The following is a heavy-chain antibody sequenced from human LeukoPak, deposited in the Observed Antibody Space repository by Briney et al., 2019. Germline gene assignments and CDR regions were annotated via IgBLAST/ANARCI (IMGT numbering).Heavy chain of an antibody. CDR3: ARVRHYPYSSSWYGAFDI. J-gene: IGHJ3*02. D-gene: IGHD6-13*01. Sequence: PGGSLRLSCAASGFTFSDYYMSWIRQAPGKGLEWVSYISSSGSTIYYAGSVKGRFTISRDNAKNLLYLQMNSLRAEDTAVYYCARVRHYPYSSSWYGAFDIWGQGTMVTVSS. CDR1: GFTFSDYY. V-gene: IGHV3-11*04. CDR2: ISSSGSTI.